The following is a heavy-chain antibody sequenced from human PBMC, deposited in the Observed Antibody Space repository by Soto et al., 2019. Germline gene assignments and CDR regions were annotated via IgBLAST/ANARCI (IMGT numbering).Heavy chain of an antibody. Sequence: GGSLRLSCAASGFTFSSYGMHWVRQAPGKGLEWVAVISYDGSSKYYADSVKGRFTISRDNSKNTLYLQMNSLRAEDTAVYYCARDFPLYYYYYGMDVWGQGTTVTVSS. V-gene: IGHV3-30*03. CDR1: GFTFSSYG. CDR3: ARDFPLYYYYYGMDV. CDR2: ISYDGSSK. J-gene: IGHJ6*02.